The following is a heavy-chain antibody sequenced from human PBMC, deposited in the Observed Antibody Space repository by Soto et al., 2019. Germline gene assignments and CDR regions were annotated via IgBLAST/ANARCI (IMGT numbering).Heavy chain of an antibody. CDR2: ISSSSSYI. V-gene: IGHV3-21*01. D-gene: IGHD6-13*01. CDR3: ARDPVPGSSWYEGYYYYGLDV. CDR1: GFTFSSYS. J-gene: IGHJ6*02. Sequence: GGSLRLSCAASGFTFSSYSMNWVRQAPGKGLEWVSSISSSSSYIYYADSVKGRFTISRDNAKNSLYLQMNSLRAEDTAVYYCARDPVPGSSWYEGYYYYGLDVWGQGTTVAVSS.